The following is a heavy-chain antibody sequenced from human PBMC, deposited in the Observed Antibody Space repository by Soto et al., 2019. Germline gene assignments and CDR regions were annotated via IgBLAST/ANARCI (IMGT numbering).Heavy chain of an antibody. CDR3: ARHASYYVSSGYFGTY. D-gene: IGHD3-22*01. Sequence: GESLKISCHWSGYTFTNHCITWVLQMPGKGLEWMGRINPSDSHTNYSPSFQGHVTMSVDKSISTAYLQWSSLKASDTAMYYCARHASYYVSSGYFGTYWGQGTLVTVSS. CDR2: INPSDSHT. J-gene: IGHJ4*02. CDR1: GYTFTNHC. V-gene: IGHV5-10-1*01.